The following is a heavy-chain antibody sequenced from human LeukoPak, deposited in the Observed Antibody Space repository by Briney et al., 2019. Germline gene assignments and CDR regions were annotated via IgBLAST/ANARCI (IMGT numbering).Heavy chain of an antibody. CDR3: AKSGGYGLIDY. J-gene: IGHJ4*02. CDR2: IYYSGSA. Sequence: SETLSLTCTVSGGSISSSSYYWGWIRQPPGKGLEWIGNIYYSGSAYYNASLESRVTISIDTSKNQFSLKLNSVTAADTAMYYCAKSGGYGLIDYWGQGTLVTVSS. D-gene: IGHD1-26*01. CDR1: GGSISSSSYY. V-gene: IGHV4-39*01.